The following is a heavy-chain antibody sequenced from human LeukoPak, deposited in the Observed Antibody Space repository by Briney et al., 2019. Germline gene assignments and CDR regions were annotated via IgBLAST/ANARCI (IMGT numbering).Heavy chain of an antibody. J-gene: IGHJ3*02. CDR2: ISSSSSYI. CDR3: AIDFLRSGAFDI. Sequence: PGGSLRLSCAASGFTFSSYSMNWVRQAPGKGLEWVSSISSSSSYIYYADSVKGRFTISRDNAKNSLYLQMNSLRAEDTAVYYCAIDFLRSGAFDIWGQGTMVTVST. D-gene: IGHD4-17*01. V-gene: IGHV3-21*01. CDR1: GFTFSSYS.